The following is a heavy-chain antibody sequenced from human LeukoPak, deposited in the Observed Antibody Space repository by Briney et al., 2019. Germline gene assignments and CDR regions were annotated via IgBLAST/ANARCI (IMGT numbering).Heavy chain of an antibody. V-gene: IGHV3-21*01. CDR1: GFTFSSYS. Sequence: PGGSLRLSCAASGFTFSSYSMNWVRQAPGKGLEWVSSISSSSSYIYYADSVKGRFTISRDNAKNSLYLQMNSLRAEDTAVYYCARDGYFERNYYYYYYMDVWGKGTTVTISS. CDR3: ARDGYFERNYYYYYYMDV. J-gene: IGHJ6*03. CDR2: ISSSSSYI. D-gene: IGHD3-9*01.